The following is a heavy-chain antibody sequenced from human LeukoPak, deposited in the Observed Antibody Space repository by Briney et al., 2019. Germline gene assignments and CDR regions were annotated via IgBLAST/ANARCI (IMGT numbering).Heavy chain of an antibody. J-gene: IGHJ4*02. CDR1: GFTFSSYS. CDR3: ARDSNYGGNYDY. CDR2: ISSSSSYI. Sequence: GGSLRLSCAASGFTFSSYSMNWVRQAPGKGLEWVSSISSSSSYIYYADSVKGRFTVSRDNAKNSLYLQMNSLRDEDTAVYYCARDSNYGGNYDYWGQGTLVTVSS. D-gene: IGHD4-17*01. V-gene: IGHV3-21*01.